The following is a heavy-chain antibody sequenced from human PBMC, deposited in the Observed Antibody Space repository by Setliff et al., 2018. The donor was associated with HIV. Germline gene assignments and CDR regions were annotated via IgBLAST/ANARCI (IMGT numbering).Heavy chain of an antibody. CDR1: GFTFISYG. Sequence: GGSLRLSCAVSGFTFISYGMYWVCQAPGKGLEWVAFIRYDGSYRYYVDSVKGRFTISRDNSKNTMFLQMNSLRVEDTAIYYCAKMHTAMDPDTFDIWGQGTMVTVSS. D-gene: IGHD5-18*01. CDR2: IRYDGSYR. V-gene: IGHV3-30*02. J-gene: IGHJ3*02. CDR3: AKMHTAMDPDTFDI.